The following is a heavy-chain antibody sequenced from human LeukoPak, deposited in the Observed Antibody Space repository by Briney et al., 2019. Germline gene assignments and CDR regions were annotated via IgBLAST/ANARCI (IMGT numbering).Heavy chain of an antibody. CDR3: ARDSGNWNEGFDP. D-gene: IGHD1-1*01. V-gene: IGHV1-2*02. CDR2: INPNSGGT. Sequence: GASVKVSCKASGYTFTGYYMHWVRQAPGQGLEWMGWINPNSGGTNYAQKFQGRVTMTRDTSISTAYMELSRLRSDDTAVYYCARDSGNWNEGFDPWGQGTLVTVSS. J-gene: IGHJ5*02. CDR1: GYTFTGYY.